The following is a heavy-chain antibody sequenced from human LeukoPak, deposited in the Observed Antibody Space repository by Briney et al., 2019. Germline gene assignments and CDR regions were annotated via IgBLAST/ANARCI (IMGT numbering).Heavy chain of an antibody. CDR2: LSNDGYDK. J-gene: IGHJ4*02. D-gene: IGHD5-24*01. CDR3: AKDRDGAAAAYYFDY. CDR1: GITFSRYG. Sequence: GGSLRLTCAASGITFSRYGMHWVRQAPGKGLEWVAVLSNDGYDKHYADSVKGRITISRDNSKNTLYLQMTSLRPEDTAVYYCAKDRDGAAAAYYFDYWGQGTLVTVAS. V-gene: IGHV3-30*19.